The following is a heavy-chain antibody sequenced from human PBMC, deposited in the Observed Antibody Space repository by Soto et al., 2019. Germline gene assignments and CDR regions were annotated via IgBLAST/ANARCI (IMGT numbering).Heavy chain of an antibody. V-gene: IGHV3-48*02. D-gene: IGHD6-19*01. CDR3: VRDGSGNLYLNWFDP. J-gene: IGHJ5*02. CDR1: VFTFISYS. Sequence: PGWSLRLACASSVFTFISYSMKWVRQAPGKGLEWISYISSHSSTLHYADSVKGRFTISRDNAGNSLYLQMNSLRDEDTAVYYCVRDGSGNLYLNWFDPWGQGTLVTVSS. CDR2: ISSHSSTL.